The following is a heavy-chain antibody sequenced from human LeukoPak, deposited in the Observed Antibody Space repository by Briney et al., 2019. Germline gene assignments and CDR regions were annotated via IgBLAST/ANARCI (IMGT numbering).Heavy chain of an antibody. CDR2: ISAYNGNT. CDR1: GYTFTSYG. Sequence: ASVKVSCKASGYTFTSYGISWVRQAPGQGLEWMGWISAYNGNTNYAQKLQGRVTMTTDTSTSTAYMELRSLRSDDTAVYYCARGQYDFWSGSQAWFDPWGQGTLVTVSS. D-gene: IGHD3-3*01. V-gene: IGHV1-18*01. J-gene: IGHJ5*02. CDR3: ARGQYDFWSGSQAWFDP.